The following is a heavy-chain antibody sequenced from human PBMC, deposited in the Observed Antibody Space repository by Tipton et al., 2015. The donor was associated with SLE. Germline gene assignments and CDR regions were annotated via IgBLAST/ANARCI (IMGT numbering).Heavy chain of an antibody. CDR2: LYYSGST. V-gene: IGHV4-59*01. D-gene: IGHD6-19*01. Sequence: GLVKPSETLSLTCTVSGGSISTYYWSWIRQSPGKGLEWIGYLYYSGSTNYNPSLKSRVTISVDTSKNQFSLKLRSVTAADTAVYYCARASGIAVAGTMGGWFDPWGQGTLVTVSS. CDR1: GGSISTYY. CDR3: ARASGIAVAGTMGGWFDP. J-gene: IGHJ5*02.